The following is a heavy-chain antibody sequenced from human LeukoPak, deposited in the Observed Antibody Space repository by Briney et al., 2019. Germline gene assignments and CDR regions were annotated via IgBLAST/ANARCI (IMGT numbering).Heavy chain of an antibody. Sequence: GRSLRLSCAVSGFTVSNYGMHWVRRAPGKGLEWVAVISYDGSNKYYADSVKGRFTISTDNSNNTLYLQMISLRTADTAVYYCAKRFGESPAGGFDIWGQGTMVTVSS. V-gene: IGHV3-30*18. CDR2: ISYDGSNK. CDR1: GFTVSNYG. CDR3: AKRFGESPAGGFDI. J-gene: IGHJ3*02. D-gene: IGHD3-10*01.